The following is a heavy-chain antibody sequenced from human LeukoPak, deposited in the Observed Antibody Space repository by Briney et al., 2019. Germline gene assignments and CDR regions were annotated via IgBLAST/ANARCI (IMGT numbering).Heavy chain of an antibody. Sequence: GGSLRLSCAASGFTFSSYAMSWVRQAPGKGLEWVSAISGSGGSTYYADSVKGQFTISRDNSKNTLYLQMNSLRAEDTAVYYCAKVDKQWLAFDYWGQGTLVTVSS. J-gene: IGHJ4*02. CDR3: AKVDKQWLAFDY. D-gene: IGHD6-19*01. CDR1: GFTFSSYA. V-gene: IGHV3-23*01. CDR2: ISGSGGST.